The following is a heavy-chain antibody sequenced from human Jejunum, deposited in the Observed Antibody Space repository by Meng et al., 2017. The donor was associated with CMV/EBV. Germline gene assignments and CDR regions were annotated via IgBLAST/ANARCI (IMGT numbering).Heavy chain of an antibody. CDR1: SLD. CDR2: MNPKSGDI. J-gene: IGHJ6*02. CDR3: GRGRFGARGSHYYYYGMDF. V-gene: IGHV1-8*01. Sequence: SLDINWVRQAPGQGLEWMGWMNPKSGDIGYGERFQGRLTMTRDISKATFYMEMSGLRSEDTAVYYCGRGRFGARGSHYYYYGMDFWGQGTTVTVSS. D-gene: IGHD3-10*01.